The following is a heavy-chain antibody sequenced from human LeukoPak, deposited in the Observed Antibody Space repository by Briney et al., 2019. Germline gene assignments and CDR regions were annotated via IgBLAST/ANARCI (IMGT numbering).Heavy chain of an antibody. D-gene: IGHD2-8*01. CDR2: ISYDGSNK. J-gene: IGHJ4*02. CDR1: GFTFSSYA. Sequence: GRSLRLSCAASGFTFSSYAMHWVRQDPGKGLEWVAVISYDGSNKYYADSVKGRFTISRDNSKNTLYLQMNSLRAEDTAVYYCARDSHAPFDYWGQGTLVTVSS. V-gene: IGHV3-30-3*01. CDR3: ARDSHAPFDY.